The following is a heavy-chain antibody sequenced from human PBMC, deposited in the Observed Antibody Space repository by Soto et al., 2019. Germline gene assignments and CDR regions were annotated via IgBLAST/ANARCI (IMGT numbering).Heavy chain of an antibody. CDR2: INHSGST. CDR1: GGSFSGYY. D-gene: IGHD2-15*01. Sequence: QVQLQQWGAGLLKPSETLSLTCAVYGGSFSGYYWSWIRQPPGKGLEWIGEINHSGSTNHNPSLKSRVTISVDTSKNQFSLKLSSVTAADTAVYYCARGGIVVVVAATPTRGNFDYWGQGTLVTGSS. CDR3: ARGGIVVVVAATPTRGNFDY. J-gene: IGHJ4*02. V-gene: IGHV4-34*01.